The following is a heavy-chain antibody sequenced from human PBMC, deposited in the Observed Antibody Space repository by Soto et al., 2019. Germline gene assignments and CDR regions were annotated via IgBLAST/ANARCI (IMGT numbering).Heavy chain of an antibody. V-gene: IGHV3-30*18. CDR1: GFTFSSYG. CDR2: ISYDGSNK. CDR3: AKDNRFTVAGSYGMDA. D-gene: IGHD6-19*01. J-gene: IGHJ6*02. Sequence: GGSLRLSSAASGFTFSSYGMHWVRQAPGKGLEWVAVISYDGSNKYYADSVKGRFTISRDNSKNMLYLQMNSLRAEDTAVYYCAKDNRFTVAGSYGMDAWGQGTTVTVSS.